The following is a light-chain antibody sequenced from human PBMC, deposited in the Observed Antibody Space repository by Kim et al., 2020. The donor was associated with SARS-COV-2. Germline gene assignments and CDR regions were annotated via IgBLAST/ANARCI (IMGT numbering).Light chain of an antibody. Sequence: EIVMTQSPATLSVSPGERATLSCRASQSVRSNLAWYQHKPGQAPRLLIFDASTRATGIPARFSGSGSGTEFTLTISSLESEDFVVYYCLQYNNWPPMYTFGQGTKLEI. J-gene: IGKJ2*01. CDR2: DAS. CDR3: LQYNNWPPMYT. CDR1: QSVRSN. V-gene: IGKV3-15*01.